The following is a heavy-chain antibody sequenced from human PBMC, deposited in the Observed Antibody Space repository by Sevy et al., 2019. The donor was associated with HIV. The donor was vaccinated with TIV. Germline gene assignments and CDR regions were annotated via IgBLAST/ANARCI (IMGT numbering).Heavy chain of an antibody. CDR3: ARRNDFDI. V-gene: IGHV4-59*08. CDR1: GGSINSDH. Sequence: SETLSLTCTVSGGSINSDHWNWIRQPPGKGLEWIGYVYYTGGTNYNPSLKNRVTISVDRTKNQFSLKLTSVTAADTAVYYCARRNDFDIWGPGTMVTVSS. CDR2: VYYTGGT. J-gene: IGHJ3*02.